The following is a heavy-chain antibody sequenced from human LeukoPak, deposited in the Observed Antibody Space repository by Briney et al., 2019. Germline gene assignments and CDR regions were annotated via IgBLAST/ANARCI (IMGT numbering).Heavy chain of an antibody. V-gene: IGHV4-59*01. CDR3: AKGETVTTSPFDH. J-gene: IGHJ4*02. CDR2: LFYNEDA. D-gene: IGHD4-17*01. CDR1: GGSMSHFH. Sequence: SETLSLTCAVSGGSMSHFHWNWFRQPPGKGLEWIGSLFYNEDASYNTSVKSRVTMSMDTSKSQFSLRLTSVTAADTAVYYCAKGETVTTSPFDHWGQGLLVTVSS.